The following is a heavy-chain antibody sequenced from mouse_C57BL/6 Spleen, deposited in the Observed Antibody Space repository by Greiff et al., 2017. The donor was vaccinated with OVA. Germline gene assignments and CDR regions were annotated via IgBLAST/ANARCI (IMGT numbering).Heavy chain of an antibody. J-gene: IGHJ2*01. D-gene: IGHD1-1*02. V-gene: IGHV1-50*01. Sequence: QVHVKQPGAELVKPGASVKLSCKASGYTFTSYWMQWVKQRPGQGLEWIGEIDPSDSYTNYNQKFKGKATLTVDTSSSTAYMQLSSLTSEDSAVYYCARRTGDFDYWGQGTTLTVSS. CDR3: ARRTGDFDY. CDR1: GYTFTSYW. CDR2: IDPSDSYT.